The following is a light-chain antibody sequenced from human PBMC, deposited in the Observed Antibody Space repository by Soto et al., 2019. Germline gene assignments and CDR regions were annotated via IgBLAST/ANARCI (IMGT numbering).Light chain of an antibody. CDR3: QQRSNWPPT. Sequence: LTQSPSFLSASVGDRVTITCRASQVVSNYLAWYQQKPGQAPRLLIYDASNRATGIPARFSGSGSGTDFTLTISSLEPEDFAVYYCQQRSNWPPTFGQGTKV. J-gene: IGKJ1*01. CDR2: DAS. V-gene: IGKV3-11*01. CDR1: QVVSNY.